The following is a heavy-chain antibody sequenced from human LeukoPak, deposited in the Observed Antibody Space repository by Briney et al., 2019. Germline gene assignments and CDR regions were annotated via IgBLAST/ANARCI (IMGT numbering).Heavy chain of an antibody. CDR3: ARHLGVAVAADAFDI. J-gene: IGHJ3*02. V-gene: IGHV4-61*05. Sequence: PSETLSLTCTVSGGSISSSSYYWGWIRQPPGKGLEWIGYTYYSGTTKYNPSLKSRVTISADTSKNQFSLKLRSLTAADTAVYYCARHLGVAVAADAFDIWGQGTMVTVSS. CDR1: GGSISSSSYY. D-gene: IGHD6-19*01. CDR2: TYYSGTT.